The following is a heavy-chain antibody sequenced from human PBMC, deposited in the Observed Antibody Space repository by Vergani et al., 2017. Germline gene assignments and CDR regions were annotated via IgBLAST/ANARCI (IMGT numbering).Heavy chain of an antibody. V-gene: IGHV5-51*01. J-gene: IGHJ4*02. CDR3: ARQRAVAGQYYFDY. CDR2: IYPGDSYT. D-gene: IGHD6-19*01. Sequence: EVQLVPSGAEVKKPGESLKISCKGSGYSFTSYWIGWVRQKPGKGLERMGIIYPGDSYTRYSPSFQGQVTISADKSISTAYLQWSSPKASDTAMYYCARQRAVAGQYYFDYWGQGTLVTVSS. CDR1: GYSFTSYW.